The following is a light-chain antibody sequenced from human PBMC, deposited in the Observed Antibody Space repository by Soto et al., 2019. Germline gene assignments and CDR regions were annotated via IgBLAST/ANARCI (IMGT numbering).Light chain of an antibody. CDR1: QSVSSNF. Sequence: EIVLTQSPGTLSLSPGERATLFCRASQSVSSNFLAWYQQKPGQAPRLLIYNASRRAAGIPDRFSGSGSGKDFSLTTTTLQTEDFALYYCQRYSTSLPRYTLGEAKKLEIK. CDR2: NAS. CDR3: QRYSTSLPRYT. J-gene: IGKJ2*01. V-gene: IGKV3-20*01.